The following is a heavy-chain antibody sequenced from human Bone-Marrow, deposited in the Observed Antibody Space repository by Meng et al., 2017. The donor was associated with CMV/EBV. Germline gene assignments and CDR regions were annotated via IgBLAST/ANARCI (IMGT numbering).Heavy chain of an antibody. CDR3: AREGKADSYGLEGSYYYYGMDV. CDR2: ISAYNGNT. J-gene: IGHJ6*02. CDR1: GYTFTSYG. D-gene: IGHD5-18*01. Sequence: ASVKVSCKASGYTFTSYGISWVRQAPGQGLEWMGWISAYNGNTNYAQKLQGRVTMTTDTSTSTAYMELRSLRSDDTAVYYCAREGKADSYGLEGSYYYYGMDVWGQGTTVTVSS. V-gene: IGHV1-18*04.